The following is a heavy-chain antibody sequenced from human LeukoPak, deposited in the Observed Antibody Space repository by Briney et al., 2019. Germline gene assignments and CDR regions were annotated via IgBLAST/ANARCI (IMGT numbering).Heavy chain of an antibody. CDR2: INGANGDT. V-gene: IGHV1-3*01. CDR3: ATERLGDAWFDP. D-gene: IGHD3-10*01. Sequence: ASMKFSCKASGYTFSGNVMHWVRQAPGQRLEWMGWINGANGDTKYSQRLQGRVTITRDTSANTVYMELNSLRFEDTAVYYCATERLGDAWFDPWGQGTLVTVSS. J-gene: IGHJ5*02. CDR1: GYTFSGNV.